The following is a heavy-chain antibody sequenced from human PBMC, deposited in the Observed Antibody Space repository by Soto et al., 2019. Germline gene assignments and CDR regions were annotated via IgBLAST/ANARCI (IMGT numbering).Heavy chain of an antibody. Sequence: ASVKVSCKASGYTFTGYYMHWVRQAPGQGLEWMGWINPNSGGTNYAQKFQGWVTMTRDTSISTAYMELSRLRSDDTAVYYCARGLGGRDIVVVPAAIRKLYYYYGMDVWGQGTTVTVS. CDR3: ARGLGGRDIVVVPAAIRKLYYYYGMDV. J-gene: IGHJ6*02. V-gene: IGHV1-2*04. CDR1: GYTFTGYY. D-gene: IGHD2-2*02. CDR2: INPNSGGT.